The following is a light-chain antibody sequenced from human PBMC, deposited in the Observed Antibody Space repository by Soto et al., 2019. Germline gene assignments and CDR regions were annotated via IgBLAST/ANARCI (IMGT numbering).Light chain of an antibody. CDR1: SSDIGGYIY. CDR3: RSYTSGTPLYV. Sequence: QSALTQPASVSGSPGQSITISCTGTSSDIGGYIYVSWYQQHPGKAPTLMIYDVSNRPSGVSNRFSGSKSGNTASLTISGLQAEDEADYYYRSYTSGTPLYVFGTGNKVTVL. V-gene: IGLV2-14*03. J-gene: IGLJ1*01. CDR2: DVS.